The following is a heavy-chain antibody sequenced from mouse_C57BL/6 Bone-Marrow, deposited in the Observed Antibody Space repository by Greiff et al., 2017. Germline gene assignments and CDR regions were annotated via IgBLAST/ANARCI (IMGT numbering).Heavy chain of an antibody. J-gene: IGHJ3*01. V-gene: IGHV1-4*01. CDR2: INPSSGYT. CDR1: GYTFTSYT. CDR3: ARAPRFAY. Sequence: VQLQQSGAELARPGASVKMSCKASGYTFTSYTMHWVKQRPGQGLEWIGSINPSSGYTNYNQKFKDKATLTADKSSSTAYMQLCGLTSEDSAVCYCARAPRFAYWGQGTLVTVSA.